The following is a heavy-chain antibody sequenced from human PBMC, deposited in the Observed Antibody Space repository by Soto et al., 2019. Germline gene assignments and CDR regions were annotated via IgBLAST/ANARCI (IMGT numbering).Heavy chain of an antibody. D-gene: IGHD2-21*01. J-gene: IGHJ5*02. CDR3: ARVGHINWFDP. V-gene: IGHV4-30-4*01. Sequence: QVQLQESGPGLVKPSQTLSLTCTVSGGSISSGDYYWSWIRHPPGKGLEWIGYIYYSGRTYYNPSLTSRVTISVDTSKNQFSLKLSSVTAADTAVYYCARVGHINWFDPWGQGTLVTVSS. CDR2: IYYSGRT. CDR1: GGSISSGDYY.